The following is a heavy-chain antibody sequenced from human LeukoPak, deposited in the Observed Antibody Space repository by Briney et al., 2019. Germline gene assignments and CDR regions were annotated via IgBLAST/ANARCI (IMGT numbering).Heavy chain of an antibody. Sequence: SETLSLTCTVSGGSISDNYWSWIRQPPGKGLEWIGYAYYSGHTNYNSSLKSRVTMSLDTSKSQFSLRLSSVTAADTAVYFCARHPFATPFDYWGPGTLVTVSS. CDR3: ARHPFATPFDY. J-gene: IGHJ4*02. CDR1: GGSISDNY. V-gene: IGHV4-59*08. D-gene: IGHD2-15*01. CDR2: AYYSGHT.